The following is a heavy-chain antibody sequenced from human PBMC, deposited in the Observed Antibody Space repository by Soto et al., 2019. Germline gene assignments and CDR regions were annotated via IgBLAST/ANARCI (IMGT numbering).Heavy chain of an antibody. CDR3: ERVRCSGSYCPFDY. CDR2: MYSGGTA. J-gene: IGHJ4*02. V-gene: IGHV3-53*01. D-gene: IGHD1-26*01. CDR1: GFTVSTNY. Sequence: GGSMRLSCAASGFTVSTNYMIWVRQDPGKGLEWVSVMYSGGTANYADSVQGRFTISRDNSKITLSLQMNSLRAEDTAVYYCERVRCSGSYCPFDYWGQGTLVTVSS.